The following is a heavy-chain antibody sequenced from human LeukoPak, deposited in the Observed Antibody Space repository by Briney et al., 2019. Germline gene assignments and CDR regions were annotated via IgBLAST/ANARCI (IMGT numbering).Heavy chain of an antibody. CDR3: AKAGRDGYNFAGY. CDR2: ISGDGGST. Sequence: GGSLRLSCAASGFTFDGYAMHWVRQAPGKGLEWVSLISGDGGSTYYADSVKGRFTISRDNSKNSLYLQMNSLRTEDTALYHCAKAGRDGYNFAGYWGQGTLVTVSS. D-gene: IGHD5-24*01. V-gene: IGHV3-43*02. CDR1: GFTFDGYA. J-gene: IGHJ4*02.